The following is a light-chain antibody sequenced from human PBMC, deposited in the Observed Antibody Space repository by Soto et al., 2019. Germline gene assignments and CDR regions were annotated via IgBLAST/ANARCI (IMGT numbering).Light chain of an antibody. J-gene: IGLJ2*01. Sequence: QSALTQPASVSGSPGQSITISCNGTSSDVGSYNLVSWYQQHPGKDPKLMIYEGSKRPSGVSNRFSGSKSGNTASLTISGLQAEDEADYYCCSYAGSSSHVVFGGGTKLTVL. CDR3: CSYAGSSSHVV. V-gene: IGLV2-23*01. CDR1: SSDVGSYNL. CDR2: EGS.